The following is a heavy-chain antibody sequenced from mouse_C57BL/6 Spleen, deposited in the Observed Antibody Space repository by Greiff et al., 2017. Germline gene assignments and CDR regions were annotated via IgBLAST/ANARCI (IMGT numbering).Heavy chain of an antibody. CDR1: GYSITSGYY. CDR2: ISYDGSN. D-gene: IGHD2-3*01. Sequence: EVHLVESGPGLVKPSQSLSLTCSVTGYSITSGYYWNWIRQFPGNKLEWMGYISYDGSNNYNPSLKNRISITRDTSKNQFFLKLNSVTTEDTATYYCARIYDGLYAMDYWGQGTSVTVSS. J-gene: IGHJ4*01. CDR3: ARIYDGLYAMDY. V-gene: IGHV3-6*01.